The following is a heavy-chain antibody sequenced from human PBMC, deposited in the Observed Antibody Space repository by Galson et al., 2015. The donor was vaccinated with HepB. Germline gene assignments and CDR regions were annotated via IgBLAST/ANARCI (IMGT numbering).Heavy chain of an antibody. CDR1: GYIFTDYY. CDR3: ARDKID. D-gene: IGHD3-22*01. CDR2: INPYSGDT. J-gene: IGHJ4*02. Sequence: SVKVSCKASGYIFTDYYIHWVRQAPGQGLEWMGRINPYSGDTTYAQQFQGRVTMTGDTSVSAAYMELSRLRSDDTAVYYCARDKIDWGQGTLVTVSS. V-gene: IGHV1-2*06.